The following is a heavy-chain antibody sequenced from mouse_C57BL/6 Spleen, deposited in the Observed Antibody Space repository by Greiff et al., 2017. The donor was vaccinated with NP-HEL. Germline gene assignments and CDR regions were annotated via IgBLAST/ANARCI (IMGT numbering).Heavy chain of an antibody. Sequence: EVKLVESGGGLVKPGGSLKLSCAASGFTFSDYGMHWVRQAPEKGLEWVAYISSGSSSIYYADIVKGRYTISRDNAKNTLFLQLTSLRSEDTAMYYCARGKDCYYDYYFDDWGQGTTLTVSS. CDR3: ARGKDCYYDYYFDD. CDR1: GFTFSDYG. V-gene: IGHV5-17*01. D-gene: IGHD2-4*01. CDR2: ISSGSSSI. J-gene: IGHJ2*01.